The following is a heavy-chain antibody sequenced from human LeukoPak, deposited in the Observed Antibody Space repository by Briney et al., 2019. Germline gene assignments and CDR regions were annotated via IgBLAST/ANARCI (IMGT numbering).Heavy chain of an antibody. D-gene: IGHD3-22*01. CDR1: GFTFSSYA. Sequence: PGGSLRLSCAASGFTFSSYAMSWVRQAPGKGREWVSAISGSGGSTYYADSVKGRFTISRDNSKNTLYLQMNSVRAEDTAVYYCAKDFQVATMIVVDPSGLNWGQGTLVTVSS. V-gene: IGHV3-23*01. CDR2: ISGSGGST. J-gene: IGHJ4*02. CDR3: AKDFQVATMIVVDPSGLN.